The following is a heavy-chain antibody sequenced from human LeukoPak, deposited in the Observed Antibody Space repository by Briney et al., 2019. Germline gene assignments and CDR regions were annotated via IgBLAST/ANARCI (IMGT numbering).Heavy chain of an antibody. CDR3: EREGDILGATIDS. J-gene: IGHJ4*02. Sequence: SETLSLTCFASDYSISSGYFWGWIRRPPGKGLEGIGSISHSGTTYYNPSFKSRVTISLDTSKNQFSLKLKSVTTADTAFYYCEREGDILGATIDSWGQGTLVTVSS. D-gene: IGHD1-26*01. V-gene: IGHV4-38-2*02. CDR2: ISHSGTT. CDR1: DYSISSGYF.